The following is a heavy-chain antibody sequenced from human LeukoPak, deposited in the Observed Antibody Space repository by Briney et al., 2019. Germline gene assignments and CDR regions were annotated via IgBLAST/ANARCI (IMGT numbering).Heavy chain of an antibody. Sequence: GASVKVSCKASGGTFSSYAISWVRQAPGQGLEWMGGIIPIFGTANYAQKFQGRVTITADESTSTAYMELSSLRSEDTAVYYCARDEESRGVYNYYDSSGILDYWGQGTLVTVSS. CDR3: ARDEESRGVYNYYDSSGILDY. CDR2: IIPIFGTA. V-gene: IGHV1-69*13. D-gene: IGHD3-22*01. CDR1: GGTFSSYA. J-gene: IGHJ4*02.